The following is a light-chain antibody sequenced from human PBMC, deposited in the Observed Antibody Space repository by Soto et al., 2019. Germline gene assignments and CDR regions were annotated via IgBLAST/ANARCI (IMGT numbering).Light chain of an antibody. J-gene: IGLJ3*02. CDR1: SSDVGGYNY. Sequence: QSALTQPPSASGSPGQSVTISCTGTSSDVGGYNYVSWYQQYPGKAPKLMIYEVSKRPSGVPDRFSGSKSGNTASLTVSGLQAEDEADYYCSAYVGSNRVFGGGTQLTVL. CDR2: EVS. V-gene: IGLV2-8*01. CDR3: SAYVGSNRV.